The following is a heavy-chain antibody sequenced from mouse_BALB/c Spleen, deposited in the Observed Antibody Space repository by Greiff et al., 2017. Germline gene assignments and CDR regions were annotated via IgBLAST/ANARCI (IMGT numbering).Heavy chain of an antibody. Sequence: QVQLQQPGAELVKPGASVKLSCKASGYTFTSYWMHWVKQRPGQGLEWIGEINPSNGRTNYNEKFKSKATLTVDKSSSTAYMQLSSLTSEDSAVYYCARGKFITTATNAMDYWGQGTSVTVSS. CDR1: GYTFTSYW. CDR3: ARGKFITTATNAMDY. J-gene: IGHJ4*01. V-gene: IGHV1S81*02. CDR2: INPSNGRT. D-gene: IGHD1-2*01.